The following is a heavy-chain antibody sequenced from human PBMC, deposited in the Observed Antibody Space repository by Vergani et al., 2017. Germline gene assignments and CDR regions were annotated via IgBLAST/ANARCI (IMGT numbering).Heavy chain of an antibody. J-gene: IGHJ5*02. V-gene: IGHV4-61*02. CDR3: ASLPHSGYDPHWFDP. CDR1: GGSISSGSYY. Sequence: QVQLQESGPGLVKPSQTLSLTCTVSGGSISSGSYYWSWIRQPAGKGLEWIGRIYTSGSTNYNPSLKSRVTISVDTSKNQFSLKLSSVTAADTAVYYCASLPHSGYDPHWFDPWGQGTLVTVSS. D-gene: IGHD5-12*01. CDR2: IYTSGST.